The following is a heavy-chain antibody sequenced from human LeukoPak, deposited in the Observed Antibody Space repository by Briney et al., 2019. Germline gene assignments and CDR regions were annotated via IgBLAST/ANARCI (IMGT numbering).Heavy chain of an antibody. Sequence: PGRSLTLSCAASGFTFSNYGMHWLRQAPGKGLEWVAFISYDGSNKYHPAPVKSRLTISRDNSKDIPDLQMNSLSAEDAAFYYCTGGLYYFDCWGEGTLVTASS. J-gene: IGHJ4*02. CDR3: TGGLYYFDC. CDR2: ISYDGSNK. D-gene: IGHD3-16*01. CDR1: GFTFSNYG. V-gene: IGHV3-30*03.